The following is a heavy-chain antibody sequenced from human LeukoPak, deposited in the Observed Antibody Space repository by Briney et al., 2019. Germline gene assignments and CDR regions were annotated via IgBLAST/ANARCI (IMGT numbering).Heavy chain of an antibody. J-gene: IGHJ4*02. V-gene: IGHV4-59*08. CDR1: GGSISSYF. CDR3: ARRRERRRTDRFDYFDC. CDR2: ISYSGST. D-gene: IGHD1-26*01. Sequence: PSETLSLTCTVSGGSISSYFWSWFRQPPGKGLEWIGYISYSGSTNYNPSLKSRITISLDTSKNQFSLKLGSVTAADTAVYYCARRRERRRTDRFDYFDCWGQGALVAVSS.